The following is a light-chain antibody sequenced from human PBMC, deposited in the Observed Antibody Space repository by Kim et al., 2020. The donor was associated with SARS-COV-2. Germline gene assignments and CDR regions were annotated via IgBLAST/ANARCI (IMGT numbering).Light chain of an antibody. Sequence: SITISCTGTSSDVGGYNYVSWYHQHPGKAPKLMIYDVSKRPSGVSNRFSGSKSGNTASLTISGLQAEDEADYYCSSYTSSSTFVVFGGGTQLTVL. V-gene: IGLV2-14*04. CDR1: SSDVGGYNY. CDR2: DVS. CDR3: SSYTSSSTFVV. J-gene: IGLJ2*01.